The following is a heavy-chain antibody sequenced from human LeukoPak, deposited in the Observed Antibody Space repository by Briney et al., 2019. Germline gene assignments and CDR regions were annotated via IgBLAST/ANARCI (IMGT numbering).Heavy chain of an antibody. Sequence: SETLSLTCTVSGGSISNYYWSWLRQPPGKGLEWIGYIYYSGSTNYNPSLKSRVTISVDTSKNQFSLKLSSVTAADTAVYYCARDSGSIFDYWGQGTLVTVSS. CDR2: IYYSGST. V-gene: IGHV4-59*01. CDR3: ARDSGSIFDY. J-gene: IGHJ4*02. D-gene: IGHD3-22*01. CDR1: GGSISNYY.